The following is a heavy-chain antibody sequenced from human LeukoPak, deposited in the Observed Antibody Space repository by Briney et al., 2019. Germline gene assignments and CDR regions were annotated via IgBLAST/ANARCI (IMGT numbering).Heavy chain of an antibody. J-gene: IGHJ4*02. CDR2: ISSSSSYI. Sequence: PGGSLRLSCAASGFTFSSYSMNWVRQAPGKGLEWVSSISSSSSYIYYADSVKGRFTISRDNAKNSLYLQMNSPRAEDTAVYYCAASGSYSPTFDYWGQGTLVTVSS. CDR1: GFTFSSYS. CDR3: AASGSYSPTFDY. V-gene: IGHV3-21*01. D-gene: IGHD1-26*01.